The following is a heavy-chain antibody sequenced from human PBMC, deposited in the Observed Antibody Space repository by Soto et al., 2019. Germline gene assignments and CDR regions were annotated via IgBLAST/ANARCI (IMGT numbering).Heavy chain of an antibody. CDR2: ISGSGGGT. CDR3: ATDYADVIVPAAWFDY. CDR1: GFTFSTYA. Sequence: GGSLRLSCAASGFTFSTYAMSWVRQAPGKGLEWVSDISGSGGGTYYADSVKCRFTISRDDPKNTQYLQINSLRAEDTAVYYCATDYADVIVPAAWFDYWGQGTLVTVSS. V-gene: IGHV3-23*01. D-gene: IGHD2-2*01. J-gene: IGHJ4*02.